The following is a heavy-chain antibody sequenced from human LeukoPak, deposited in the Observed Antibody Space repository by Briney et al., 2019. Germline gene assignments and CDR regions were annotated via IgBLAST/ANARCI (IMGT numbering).Heavy chain of an antibody. CDR3: ARDSPRLEWLFTGFDP. CDR1: GGSISSGGYS. CDR2: IYYSGST. J-gene: IGHJ5*02. D-gene: IGHD3-3*01. Sequence: PSETLSLTCAVSGGSISSGGYSWSWIRQPPGKGLGWIGYIYYSGSTYYNPSLKSRVTISVDTSKNQFSLKLSSVTAADTAVYYCARDSPRLEWLFTGFDPWGQGTLVTVSS. V-gene: IGHV4-30-4*08.